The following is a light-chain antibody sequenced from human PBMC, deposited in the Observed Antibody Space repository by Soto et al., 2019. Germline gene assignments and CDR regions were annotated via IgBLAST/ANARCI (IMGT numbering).Light chain of an antibody. CDR2: GAS. CDR1: QSVSSN. J-gene: IGKJ4*01. V-gene: IGKV3-15*01. Sequence: EIGMTNSPATLSVSPGERATLSCRASQSVSSNLAWYQQKPGQAPSLLIYGASTRATGTPARFSGSGSGTEFTLTISSLQSEDFAVYYCQQYIRWPLPFGGGSKV. CDR3: QQYIRWPLP.